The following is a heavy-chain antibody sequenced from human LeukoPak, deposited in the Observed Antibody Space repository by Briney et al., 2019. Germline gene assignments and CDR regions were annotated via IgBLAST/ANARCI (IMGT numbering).Heavy chain of an antibody. CDR3: ARRSGSYYWFDP. J-gene: IGHJ5*02. CDR2: IYPGDSDT. V-gene: IGHV5-51*01. Sequence: GESLKISCKGSGYRLTNYWIGWVRQMPGKGLEWMGIIYPGDSDTTYSPSFQGQVTISADKSISTAYLQWSSLKASDTAMYFCARRSGSYYWFDPWSQGTLVTVPS. D-gene: IGHD1-26*01. CDR1: GYRLTNYW.